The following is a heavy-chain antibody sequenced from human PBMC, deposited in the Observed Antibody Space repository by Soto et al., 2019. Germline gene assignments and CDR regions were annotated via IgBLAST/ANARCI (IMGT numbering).Heavy chain of an antibody. J-gene: IGHJ6*02. Sequence: GASVKVSCKASGYAFTSYGISWVRQAPGQGLEWMGWISAYNGNTNYAQKLQGRVTMTADTSTSTAYMELSSLRSEDTAVYYCAGCGYPYYYGMDVWGQGTTVTVSS. CDR2: ISAYNGNT. CDR3: AGCGYPYYYGMDV. CDR1: GYAFTSYG. V-gene: IGHV1-18*01. D-gene: IGHD3-22*01.